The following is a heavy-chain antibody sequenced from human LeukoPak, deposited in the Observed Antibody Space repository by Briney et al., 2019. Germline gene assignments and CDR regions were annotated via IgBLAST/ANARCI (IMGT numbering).Heavy chain of an antibody. CDR2: LYTSGNT. D-gene: IGHD3-22*01. CDR3: ARWPDYYDTSKYYYGMDV. J-gene: IGHJ6*02. V-gene: IGHV3-53*01. CDR1: GFTVSSNY. Sequence: GGSLRLSCAASGFTVSSNYMNWVRQAPGKGLEWVSVLYTSGNTFYADSVKGRFTISRDNSKNTVYLQMNSLRAEDTAVYYCARWPDYYDTSKYYYGMDVWGRGTTVTVSS.